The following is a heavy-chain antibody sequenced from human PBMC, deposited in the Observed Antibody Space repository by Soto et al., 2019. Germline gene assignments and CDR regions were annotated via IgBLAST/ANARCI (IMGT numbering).Heavy chain of an antibody. CDR1: GFTFSSYS. CDR2: ISSSSSYI. Sequence: EVQLVESGGGLVKPGGSLRLSCAASGFTFSSYSMNWVHQAPGKGLEWVSSISSSSSYIYYADSVKGRFTISRDNAKNSLYLQMNSLRAEDTAVYYCARVRGGQLLRGEGFDYWGQGTLVTVSS. V-gene: IGHV3-21*01. D-gene: IGHD2-2*01. CDR3: ARVRGGQLLRGEGFDY. J-gene: IGHJ4*02.